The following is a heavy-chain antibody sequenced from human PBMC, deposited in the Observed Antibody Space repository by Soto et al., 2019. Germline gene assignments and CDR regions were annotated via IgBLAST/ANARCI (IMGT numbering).Heavy chain of an antibody. CDR1: GDSFTSYW. Sequence: PGESLKISCKGSGDSFTSYWIGWVRQMPGKGLEWMGIIYPGDSDTRYSPSFQGQVTISADKSISTAYLQWSSLKASDTAMYYCARPYDYDFWSGYFLGAFDIWGQGTMVTVSS. CDR3: ARPYDYDFWSGYFLGAFDI. D-gene: IGHD3-3*01. V-gene: IGHV5-51*01. CDR2: IYPGDSDT. J-gene: IGHJ3*02.